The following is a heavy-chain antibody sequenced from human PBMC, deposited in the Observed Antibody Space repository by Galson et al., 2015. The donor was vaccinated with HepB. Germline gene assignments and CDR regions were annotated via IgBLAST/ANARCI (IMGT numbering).Heavy chain of an antibody. CDR2: IASSSGYT. Sequence: SLRLSCAASGFTFVDYYMTWIRQPPGKGLEWVSYIASSSGYTNYADSVKGRFTVPRDNAKNSLYLHMNSLRVEDTAVYYCARERADYYDMSGYQDAFDIWGQGTTVTVS. CDR3: ARERADYYDMSGYQDAFDI. D-gene: IGHD3-22*01. CDR1: GFTFVDYY. V-gene: IGHV3-11*05. J-gene: IGHJ3*02.